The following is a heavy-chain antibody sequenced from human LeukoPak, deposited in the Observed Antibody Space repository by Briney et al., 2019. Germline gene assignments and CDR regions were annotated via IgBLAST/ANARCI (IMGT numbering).Heavy chain of an antibody. J-gene: IGHJ4*02. CDR3: ARDLYSGYRY. CDR1: GFTFSSYA. V-gene: IGHV3-30*04. CDR2: ISYDGSNK. D-gene: IGHD5-12*01. Sequence: GGSLRLSCAASGFTFSSYAMHWVRQAPGKGLEWVAVISYDGSNKYYADSVKGRFTISRDNSKNTLYLQMNSLRAEDTAVYYCARDLYSGYRYWGQGTLVTVSS.